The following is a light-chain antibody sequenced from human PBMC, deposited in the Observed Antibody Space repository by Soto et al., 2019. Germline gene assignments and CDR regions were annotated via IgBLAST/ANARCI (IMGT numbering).Light chain of an antibody. CDR3: SSYTSSSTRV. Sequence: QSALTQPASVSGSPGQSITISCTGTSSDVGGYNYVSWYQQHPGKAPKLMIYEVSNRPSGVSNLFSGSKSGNTASLTISGLQAEDEADYYCSSYTSSSTRVFGGGTKLTDL. J-gene: IGLJ3*02. V-gene: IGLV2-14*01. CDR2: EVS. CDR1: SSDVGGYNY.